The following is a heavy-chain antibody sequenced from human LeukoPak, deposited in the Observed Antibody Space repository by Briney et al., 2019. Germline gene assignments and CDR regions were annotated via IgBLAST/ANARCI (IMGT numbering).Heavy chain of an antibody. V-gene: IGHV4-59*08. Sequence: ASETLSLTCTVSGGSLSSYYWSWIRQPPGKGLEWIGYIYSSWSTKFNPSLKSRVTISVDTSKNQFSLKLSSVTAADTAVYYCAGGLTVAGTQYYYGMDVWGQGTTVSVSS. CDR2: IYSSWST. J-gene: IGHJ6*02. CDR3: AGGLTVAGTQYYYGMDV. CDR1: GGSLSSYY. D-gene: IGHD6-19*01.